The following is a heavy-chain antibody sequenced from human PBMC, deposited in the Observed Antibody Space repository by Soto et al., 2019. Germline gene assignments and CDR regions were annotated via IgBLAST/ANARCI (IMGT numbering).Heavy chain of an antibody. CDR3: ARGRSDYYDSSGYYDY. J-gene: IGHJ4*02. Sequence: SETLSLTCAVSGGSISSRNWGSWVRQPPGKGLEWIGEIYHSGSTTYKPSLKSRVTISVDKSKTHLSLKLSSVTAADTDVYYCARGRSDYYDSSGYYDYWGQGTLVTVSS. D-gene: IGHD3-22*01. CDR1: GGSISSRNW. CDR2: IYHSGST. V-gene: IGHV4-4*02.